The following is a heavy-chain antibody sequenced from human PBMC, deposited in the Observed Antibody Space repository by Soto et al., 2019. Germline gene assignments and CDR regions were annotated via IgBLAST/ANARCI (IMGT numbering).Heavy chain of an antibody. V-gene: IGHV4-34*09. Sequence: TLTLTCAVYGGSFSGYYWSWIRQPAGKGLEWIGYIYYSGSTYYNPSLKSRVTISVDTSKNQFSLKLSSVTAADTAVYYCARLDSSGYYYGYYFDYWGQGTLVTVSS. D-gene: IGHD3-22*01. J-gene: IGHJ4*02. CDR2: IYYSGST. CDR1: GGSFSGYY. CDR3: ARLDSSGYYYGYYFDY.